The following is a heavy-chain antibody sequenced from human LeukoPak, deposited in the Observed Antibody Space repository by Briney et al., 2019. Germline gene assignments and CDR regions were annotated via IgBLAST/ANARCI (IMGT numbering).Heavy chain of an antibody. CDR3: ARGGYYDSSGYGYYYYYYYMDV. Sequence: GASVKVSCKASGGTFSSYAISWVRQAPGQGLEWMGGIIPIFGTANYAQKFQGRVTITADKSTSTAYMELSSLRSEDTAVYYCARGGYYDSSGYGYYYYYYYMDVWGKGTTVTVSS. D-gene: IGHD3-22*01. CDR2: IIPIFGTA. V-gene: IGHV1-69*06. CDR1: GGTFSSYA. J-gene: IGHJ6*03.